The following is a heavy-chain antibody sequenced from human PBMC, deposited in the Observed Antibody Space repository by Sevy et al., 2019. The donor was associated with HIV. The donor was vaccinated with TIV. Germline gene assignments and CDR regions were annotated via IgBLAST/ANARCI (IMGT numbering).Heavy chain of an antibody. Sequence: ASVKVSCKASGYTFTGYYLHWVRQAPGQGLEWMGWINPSSGSTNYAQKFQGRVAMTRDTSIDTAYMDLSSLKSDDTAGYYCARDSGGYSSPINVWGNRTTGTVSS. CDR1: GYTFTGYY. J-gene: IGHJ6*04. D-gene: IGHD6-13*01. CDR3: ARDSGGYSSPINV. V-gene: IGHV1-2*02. CDR2: INPSSGST.